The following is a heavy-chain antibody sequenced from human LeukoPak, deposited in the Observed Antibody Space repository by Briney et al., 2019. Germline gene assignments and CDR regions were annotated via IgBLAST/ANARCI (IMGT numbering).Heavy chain of an antibody. CDR3: ASHYYDSSGYYSDY. CDR2: INPNSGGT. J-gene: IGHJ4*02. D-gene: IGHD3-22*01. V-gene: IGHV1-2*02. CDR1: GYTFTGYY. Sequence: ASVNVSCKASGYTFTGYYMHWVRQAPGQGLEWMGWINPNSGGTNYAQKFQGRVTMTRDTSISTAYMELGRLRSDDTAVYYCASHYYDSSGYYSDYWGQGTLVTVSS.